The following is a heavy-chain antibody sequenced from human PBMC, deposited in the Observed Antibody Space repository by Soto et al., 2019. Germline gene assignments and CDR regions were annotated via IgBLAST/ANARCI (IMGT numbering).Heavy chain of an antibody. CDR1: GGTFSSYA. D-gene: IGHD3-22*01. CDR3: ASPTMIVVVDAFDI. Sequence: QVQLVQSGAEVKKPGSSVKVSCKASGGTFSSYAISWVRQAPGHGLEWMGGIIPIFGTANYAQKFQGRVTITADESTSTAYMELGSLRSEDTDVYYCASPTMIVVVDAFDIWGQGTMVTVSS. J-gene: IGHJ3*02. V-gene: IGHV1-69*01. CDR2: IIPIFGTA.